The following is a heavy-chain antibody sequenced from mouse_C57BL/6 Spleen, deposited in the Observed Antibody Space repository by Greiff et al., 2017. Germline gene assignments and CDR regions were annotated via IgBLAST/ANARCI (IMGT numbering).Heavy chain of an antibody. CDR2: IDPSDSYT. CDR1: GYTFTSYW. Sequence: QVQLQQPGAELVRPGTSVKLSCKASGYTFTSYWMHWVKQRPGQGLEWIGVIDPSDSYTNYNQKFKGKATLTVDTSSSTAYMQLSSLTSEDSAVYYCAREVTGLYAMDYWGQGTSVTVSS. J-gene: IGHJ4*01. CDR3: AREVTGLYAMDY. V-gene: IGHV1-59*01. D-gene: IGHD2-1*01.